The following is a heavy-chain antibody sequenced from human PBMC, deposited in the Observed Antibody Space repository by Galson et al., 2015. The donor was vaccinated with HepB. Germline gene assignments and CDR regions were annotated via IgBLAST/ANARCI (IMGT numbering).Heavy chain of an antibody. Sequence: PALVKPTQTLTLTCTFSGFALSTRGVGVGWIRQPPGKALEWLALIYWNDDERYNPSLKKRVSISKDTSKNQVVLTMTNMDPVDTGTYYCARLQYGILTHYLYDYWGQGTLVTVSS. CDR2: IYWNDDE. D-gene: IGHD3-9*01. V-gene: IGHV2-5*01. J-gene: IGHJ4*02. CDR1: GFALSTRGVG. CDR3: ARLQYGILTHYLYDY.